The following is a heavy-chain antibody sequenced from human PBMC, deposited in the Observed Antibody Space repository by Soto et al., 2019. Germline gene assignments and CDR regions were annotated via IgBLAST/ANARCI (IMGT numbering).Heavy chain of an antibody. J-gene: IGHJ6*02. Sequence: ASVKVSCKASGGTFSSYAISWVRQAPGQGLEWMGGIIPIFGTANYAQKFQGRVTITADESTSTAYMELSSLRSEDTAVYYCERRTGNNGYYYYGMEVWGQGTTVTVSS. V-gene: IGHV1-69*13. CDR1: GGTFSSYA. CDR3: ERRTGNNGYYYYGMEV. D-gene: IGHD1-1*01. CDR2: IIPIFGTA.